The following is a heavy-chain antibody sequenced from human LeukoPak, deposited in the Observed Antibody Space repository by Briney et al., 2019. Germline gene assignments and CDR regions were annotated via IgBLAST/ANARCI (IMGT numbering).Heavy chain of an antibody. CDR2: INHSRST. Sequence: SETLSLTCAVYGGSFSGYYWSWIRQPPGKGLEWIGEINHSRSTNYNPSLKSRVTISVDTSKNQFSLKLSSVTAADTAVYYCARSLGYCSGGSCLNAFDIWGQGTMVTVSS. V-gene: IGHV4-34*01. D-gene: IGHD2-15*01. CDR1: GGSFSGYY. CDR3: ARSLGYCSGGSCLNAFDI. J-gene: IGHJ3*02.